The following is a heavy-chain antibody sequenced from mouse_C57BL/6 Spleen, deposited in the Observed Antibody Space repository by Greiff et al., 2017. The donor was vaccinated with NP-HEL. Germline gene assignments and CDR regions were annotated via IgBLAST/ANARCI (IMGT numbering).Heavy chain of an antibody. Sequence: VQLQQSGAELVKPGASVKISCKASGYAFSSYWMNWVKQRPGKGLEWIGQIYPGDGDTNYNGKFKGKATLTADKSSSKAYMQLSSLTSEDSAVYFCARRHGSSYWYFDVWGTWTTVTVSS. CDR3: ARRHGSSYWYFDV. V-gene: IGHV1-80*01. CDR2: IYPGDGDT. D-gene: IGHD1-1*01. J-gene: IGHJ1*03. CDR1: GYAFSSYW.